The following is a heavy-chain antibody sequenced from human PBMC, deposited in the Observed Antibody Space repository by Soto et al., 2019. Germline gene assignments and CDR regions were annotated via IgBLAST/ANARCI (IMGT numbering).Heavy chain of an antibody. V-gene: IGHV3-11*05. CDR3: ARDRGKVAGQYFDY. D-gene: IGHD6-19*01. J-gene: IGHJ4*02. Sequence: MKGRFTISRDNTKNSLYLQMNSLRADDMAVYYCARDRGKVAGQYFDYWGQGILVTVSS.